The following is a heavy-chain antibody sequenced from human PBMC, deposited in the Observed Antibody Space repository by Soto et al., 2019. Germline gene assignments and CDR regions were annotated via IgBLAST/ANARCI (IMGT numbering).Heavy chain of an antibody. V-gene: IGHV3-23*01. Sequence: EVQLLESGGGLVQPGGSLRLSCTASGFTFSNYAMSWVRQAPDKGLEWVSAISGRGGSTYYADSVMGRFTISRDNSKNMLFLQMNSLRAEDTALYYCAKDSTVTTALYSYYYGLDVWCQGTTVTVSS. CDR3: AKDSTVTTALYSYYYGLDV. D-gene: IGHD4-17*01. J-gene: IGHJ6*01. CDR1: GFTFSNYA. CDR2: ISGRGGST.